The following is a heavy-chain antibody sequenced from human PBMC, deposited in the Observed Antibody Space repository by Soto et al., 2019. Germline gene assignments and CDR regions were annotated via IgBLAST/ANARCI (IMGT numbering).Heavy chain of an antibody. V-gene: IGHV1-18*01. D-gene: IGHD6-19*01. CDR2: ISAYNGNT. CDR1: GYTFTSYG. CDR3: ERGLAVAGRGFDY. Sequence: QVQLVQSGAEVKKPGASVKVSCKASGYTFTSYGISWVRQAPGQGLAWMGWISAYNGNTNYAQKLQGRVTMTTDTSTSAGYMELWSLRSDDTAVYYCERGLAVAGRGFDYWGQGNLVTFSP. J-gene: IGHJ4*02.